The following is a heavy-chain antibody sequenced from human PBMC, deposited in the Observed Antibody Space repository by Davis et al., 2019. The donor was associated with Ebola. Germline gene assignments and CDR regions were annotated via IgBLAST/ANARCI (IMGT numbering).Heavy chain of an antibody. J-gene: IGHJ4*02. V-gene: IGHV3-48*02. Sequence: GESLKISCAASGFTFSDYSMNWVRQAPGKGPEWVAYISGSGGAIYYAGSVKGRFTVSRDNVKNSLYLQMDSLRDEDTAVYSCAKDATGYYYDSWGQGTLVTVSS. CDR1: GFTFSDYS. CDR3: AKDATGYYYDS. D-gene: IGHD3-22*01. CDR2: ISGSGGAI.